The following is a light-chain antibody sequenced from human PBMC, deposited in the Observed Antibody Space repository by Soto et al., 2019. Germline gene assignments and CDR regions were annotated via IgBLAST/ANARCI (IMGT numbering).Light chain of an antibody. CDR2: DTS. CDR3: QQRYNWPPT. Sequence: EIVLTQSPATLSLSPGERATLSFSASQSVISYLAWHQQKPGQAPRLLIYDTSNRATDIPARFSGSGSGTDFTLTITSLEPEDFAVYYCQQRYNWPPTFGQGTRLEIK. V-gene: IGKV3-11*01. CDR1: QSVISY. J-gene: IGKJ5*01.